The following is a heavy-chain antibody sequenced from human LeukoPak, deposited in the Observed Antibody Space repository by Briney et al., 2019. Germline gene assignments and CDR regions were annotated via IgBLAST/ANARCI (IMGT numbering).Heavy chain of an antibody. Sequence: GESLKISCKGSGYRFNAYWIARVRQMPGKGLEWMGIIYPDDSDTRYSPSFQGQVTISADKSVRTAYLQWSSLKASDTAMYYCARPNITSYYDSRGYDAFDVWGQGTMVTVSS. CDR1: GYRFNAYW. CDR2: IYPDDSDT. D-gene: IGHD3-22*01. J-gene: IGHJ3*01. CDR3: ARPNITSYYDSRGYDAFDV. V-gene: IGHV5-51*01.